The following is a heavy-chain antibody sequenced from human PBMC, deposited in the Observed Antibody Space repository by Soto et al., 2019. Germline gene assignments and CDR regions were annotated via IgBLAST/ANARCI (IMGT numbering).Heavy chain of an antibody. CDR2: IYYSGST. CDR3: ERDAIAAAGPWGFDY. D-gene: IGHD6-13*01. CDR1: GGSISSYY. J-gene: IGHJ4*02. V-gene: IGHV4-59*01. Sequence: KASETLSLTCTVSGGSISSYYWSWIRQPPGKGLEWIGYIYYSGSTNYNPSLKSRVTISVDTSKNQFSLKLSSVTAADTAVYYCERDAIAAAGPWGFDYWGQGTLVTVSS.